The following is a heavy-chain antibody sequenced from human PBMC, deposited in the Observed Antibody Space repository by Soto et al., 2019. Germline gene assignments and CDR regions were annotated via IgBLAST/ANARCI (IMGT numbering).Heavy chain of an antibody. CDR1: GGTFSSYA. V-gene: IGHV1-69*13. CDR3: VLDTATRKHFDY. Sequence: ASVKVSCKASGGTFSSYAISWVRRAPGQGLEWMGGIIPIFGTANYAQKFQGRVTITADESTSTAYMELSSLRSEDTAVYYCVLDTATRKHFDYWGQGTLVTVSS. D-gene: IGHD5-18*01. CDR2: IIPIFGTA. J-gene: IGHJ4*02.